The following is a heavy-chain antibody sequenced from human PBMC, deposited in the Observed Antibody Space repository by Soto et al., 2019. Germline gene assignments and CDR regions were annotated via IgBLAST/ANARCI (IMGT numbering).Heavy chain of an antibody. V-gene: IGHV4-30-4*08. Sequence: QVQLQQSGPGLVKPSQTLSLTCTVSGDSISSDYYHWTWIRQSPGKGLEWIGYIHHSGSILYNPSLKSRVTLSVDTSKNQCSLHLTSVTAADTAVYFCAREDDGGDRLDVWGQGTTVTVSS. CDR1: GDSISSDYYH. D-gene: IGHD2-21*02. CDR3: AREDDGGDRLDV. CDR2: IHHSGSI. J-gene: IGHJ6*02.